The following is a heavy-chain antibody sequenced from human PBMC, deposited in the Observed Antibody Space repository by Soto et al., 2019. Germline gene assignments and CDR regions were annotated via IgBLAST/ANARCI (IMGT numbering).Heavy chain of an antibody. CDR2: IYYSGST. CDR1: GGYISSYY. CDR3: ATQKAARPAFDI. Sequence: SATLSFTCTVSGGYISSYYWSWIRQPPGKGLEWIGYIYYSGSTNYNPSLKSRVTISVDTSKNQFSLKLSSVTAADTAVYYCATQKAARPAFDIWGQGTMVTVSS. J-gene: IGHJ3*02. V-gene: IGHV4-59*01. D-gene: IGHD6-6*01.